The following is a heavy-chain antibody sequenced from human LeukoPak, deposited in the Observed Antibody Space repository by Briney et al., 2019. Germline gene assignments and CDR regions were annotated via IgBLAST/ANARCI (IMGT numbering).Heavy chain of an antibody. J-gene: IGHJ4*02. D-gene: IGHD3-16*02. CDR1: GFTFSSYA. Sequence: PGGSLRLSCAASGFTFSSYAMSWVRQAPGKGLEWVSAISGSGFTYYADSVKGRFTISRDNSKNTLYLQMNSLRAEDTAVYYCAKDYDYVWGSYRRTDYWGQGTLVTVSS. V-gene: IGHV3-23*01. CDR3: AKDYDYVWGSYRRTDY. CDR2: ISGSGFT.